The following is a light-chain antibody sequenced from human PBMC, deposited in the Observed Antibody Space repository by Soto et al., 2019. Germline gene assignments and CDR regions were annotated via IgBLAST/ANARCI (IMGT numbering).Light chain of an antibody. Sequence: QSVLTQPPSESGAPGQRVTISCTGSSSNIGAGYDVHWYQQLPGTAPKLLIYGNSNRPSGVPDRFSGSKSGTSASLAITGLQAEDEADYYCQSYDSSLSVFYVFGTGTKVTVL. CDR2: GNS. CDR1: SSNIGAGYD. CDR3: QSYDSSLSVFYV. V-gene: IGLV1-40*01. J-gene: IGLJ1*01.